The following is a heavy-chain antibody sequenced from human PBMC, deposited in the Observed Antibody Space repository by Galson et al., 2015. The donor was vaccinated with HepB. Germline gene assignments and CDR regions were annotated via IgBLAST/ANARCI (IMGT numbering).Heavy chain of an antibody. J-gene: IGHJ4*02. V-gene: IGHV3-30*04. CDR3: TRAFHDFWSGSDY. CDR1: EVTLTTYA. D-gene: IGHD3-3*01. Sequence: SLRLSCAVSEVTLTTYAMHWVRQAPGRGLEWVAVILHDGRNQYYADSVKGRFTISRDNSKNTLYLQMNSLRAEDTAIYYCTRAFHDFWSGSDYWGQGTLVTVSS. CDR2: ILHDGRNQ.